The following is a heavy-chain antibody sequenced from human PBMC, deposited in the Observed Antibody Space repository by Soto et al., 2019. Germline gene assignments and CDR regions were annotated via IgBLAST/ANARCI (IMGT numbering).Heavy chain of an antibody. CDR1: GLTFINYA. V-gene: IGHV3-23*01. Sequence: GSLRVFCSASGLTFINYAMSWGRQAPVKGLEWVSGLGVSGGGTYYADTVKVGFCISRDNSKNTVYLQMNSLRGYDNAFYSFARLRSGYFTGFAFWVLGTLVNVSS. CDR2: LGVSGGGT. CDR3: ARLRSGYFTGFAF. D-gene: IGHD3-3*01. J-gene: IGHJ4*02.